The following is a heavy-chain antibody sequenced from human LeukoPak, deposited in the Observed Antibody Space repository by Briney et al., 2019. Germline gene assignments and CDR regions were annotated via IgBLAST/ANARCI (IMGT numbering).Heavy chain of an antibody. Sequence: GASVKVSCKASGYTFTSHYMHWVRQAPGQGLEWMGIINPSGGSTSYAQKFQGRVTMTRDTSTSTVYMELSSLRSEDTAVYYCARDHPIGAEGFDPWGQGTLVTVSS. D-gene: IGHD4/OR15-4a*01. CDR1: GYTFTSHY. J-gene: IGHJ5*02. V-gene: IGHV1-46*01. CDR2: INPSGGST. CDR3: ARDHPIGAEGFDP.